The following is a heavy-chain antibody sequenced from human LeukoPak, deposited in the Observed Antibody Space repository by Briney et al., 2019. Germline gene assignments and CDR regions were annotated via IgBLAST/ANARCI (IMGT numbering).Heavy chain of an antibody. J-gene: IGHJ4*02. CDR3: ARSYCSSTSCSGGGY. D-gene: IGHD2-2*01. CDR2: ISSNGGST. V-gene: IGHV3-64*01. CDR1: GYTFTSYY. Sequence: GASVKVSCKASGYTFTSYYMHWVRQAPGKGLEYVSAISSNGGSTYYANSVKGRFTISRDNSKNTLYLQMGSLRAEDMAVYYCARSYCSSTSCSGGGYWGQGTLVTVSS.